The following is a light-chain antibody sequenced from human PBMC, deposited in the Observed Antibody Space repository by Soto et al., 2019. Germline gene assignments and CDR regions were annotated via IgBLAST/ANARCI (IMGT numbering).Light chain of an antibody. Sequence: QSALTQPASVSGSPGQSITISCSGTSSDVGGYNFVSWYQHHPGKAPKLMIYEVSNRPSGVSNRFSGSKSGNTASLTISGLQAEDEADYYCSSYTSSSTLLVFGGGTMLTVL. J-gene: IGLJ2*01. CDR1: SSDVGGYNF. CDR3: SSYTSSSTLLV. CDR2: EVS. V-gene: IGLV2-14*01.